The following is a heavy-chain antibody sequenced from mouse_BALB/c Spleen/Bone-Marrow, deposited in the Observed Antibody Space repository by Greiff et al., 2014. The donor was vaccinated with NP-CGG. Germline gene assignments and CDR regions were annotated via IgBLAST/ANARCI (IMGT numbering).Heavy chain of an antibody. V-gene: IGHV1S130*01. CDR1: GYTFTSSW. D-gene: IGHD4-1*01. CDR3: ARSGFDY. Sequence: QVQLQQSGSVLVRPGASVKLSCKASGYTFTSSWMHWAKQRPGQGLEWIGELHPNSVNTNYNEKFKGKATLTVDTSSSTAYVDLSSLTSEDSAVYYCARSGFDYWGQGPTLTVSS. CDR2: LHPNSVNT. J-gene: IGHJ2*01.